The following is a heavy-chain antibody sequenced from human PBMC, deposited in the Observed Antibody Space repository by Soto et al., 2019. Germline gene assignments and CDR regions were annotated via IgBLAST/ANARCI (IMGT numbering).Heavy chain of an antibody. Sequence: GGSLRLSCAASGFTFSSYALSWVRQAPGTGLEWVSAISGSGGSTYYADSEKGRFTISRDNSKNTLYLQMNSLRAEDTAVYYCAKGPGPAVTYCSGGSCYSQSNWFDPWGQGTLVTVSS. D-gene: IGHD2-15*01. CDR3: AKGPGPAVTYCSGGSCYSQSNWFDP. J-gene: IGHJ5*02. CDR1: GFTFSSYA. V-gene: IGHV3-23*01. CDR2: ISGSGGST.